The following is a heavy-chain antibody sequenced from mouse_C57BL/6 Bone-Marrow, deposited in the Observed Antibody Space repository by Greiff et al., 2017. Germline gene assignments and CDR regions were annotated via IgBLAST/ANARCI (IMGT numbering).Heavy chain of an antibody. V-gene: IGHV6-3*01. CDR2: IRLKSDNYAT. J-gene: IGHJ2*01. CDR3: TVYPLDY. D-gene: IGHD2-1*01. CDR1: GFTFSNYW. Sequence: EVMLVESGGGLVQPGGSMKLSCVASGFTFSNYWLNWVRQPPEKGLEWVSQIRLKSDNYATQYAESVQGRLTISSDDSQCSVYRQMTNLKAEDTGISYCTVYPLDYWGQGTTLTVSS.